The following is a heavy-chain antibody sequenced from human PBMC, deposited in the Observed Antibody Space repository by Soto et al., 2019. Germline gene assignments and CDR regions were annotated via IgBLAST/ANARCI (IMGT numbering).Heavy chain of an antibody. Sequence: QVQLQESGPGLVRPSQTLSLTCTVSAGSISTFNYYWSWIRQHPEKGLEWIGYISYSGSTFYHSSLKSRVTISLDTSKKQFSLTLTSVTAADTAVYYYARSAQWDGFDPWGQGTMVTVSS. V-gene: IGHV4-31*03. CDR3: ARSAQWDGFDP. J-gene: IGHJ3*01. CDR2: ISYSGST. D-gene: IGHD2-8*01. CDR1: AGSISTFNYY.